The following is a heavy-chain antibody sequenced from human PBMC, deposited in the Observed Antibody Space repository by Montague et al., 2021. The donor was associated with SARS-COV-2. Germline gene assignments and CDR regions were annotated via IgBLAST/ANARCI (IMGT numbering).Heavy chain of an antibody. D-gene: IGHD3-10*01. CDR2: ISYDGSNK. V-gene: IGHV3-30*04. Sequence: SLRLSCAASGFTFSSYAMHWVRQAPGKGLEWVAVISYDGSNKYYADSVKGRFTISRDNSKNPLYLQMNSLRAEDTAVYYCAREPLLLGFGEFLDYWGQGTLVTVSS. CDR1: GFTFSSYA. CDR3: AREPLLLGFGEFLDY. J-gene: IGHJ4*02.